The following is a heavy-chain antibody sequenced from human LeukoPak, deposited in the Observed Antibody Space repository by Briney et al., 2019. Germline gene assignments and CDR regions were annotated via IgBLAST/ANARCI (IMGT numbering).Heavy chain of an antibody. CDR3: ARADDYGDYGWFDP. CDR2: INPNSGGT. Sequence: ASVKVSCKASGYTFTGYYMHWVRQAPGQGLEWMGWINPNSGGTNYAQKFQGRVTMTRDTSISTAYMELSRLRSDDTAVYYYARADDYGDYGWFDPWGQGTLVTVSS. CDR1: GYTFTGYY. J-gene: IGHJ5*02. V-gene: IGHV1-2*02. D-gene: IGHD4-17*01.